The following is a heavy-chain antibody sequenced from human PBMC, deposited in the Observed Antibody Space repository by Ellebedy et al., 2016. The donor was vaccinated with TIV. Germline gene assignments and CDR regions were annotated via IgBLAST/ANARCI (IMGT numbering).Heavy chain of an antibody. J-gene: IGHJ4*02. V-gene: IGHV3-11*05. Sequence: GESLKISXAASGFTFSDYYMSWIRQAPGKGLEWVSYISSSSSYTNYTDSVKGRFTISRDNAKNSLYLQMNSLRAEDTAVYYCARDPVVAAAGTFDYWGQGTLVTVSS. CDR3: ARDPVVAAAGTFDY. CDR1: GFTFSDYY. D-gene: IGHD6-13*01. CDR2: ISSSSSYT.